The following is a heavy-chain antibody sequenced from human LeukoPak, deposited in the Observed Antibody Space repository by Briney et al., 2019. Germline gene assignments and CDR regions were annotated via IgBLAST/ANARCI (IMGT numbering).Heavy chain of an antibody. Sequence: SETLSLTCTVSGGSISSSSYYWSWIRQPAGKGLEWIGRIYTSGSTNYNPSLKSRVTMSVDTSKNQFSLKLSSVTAADTAVYYCARSRHNWFDPWGQGTLVTVSS. V-gene: IGHV4-61*02. CDR2: IYTSGST. CDR3: ARSRHNWFDP. J-gene: IGHJ5*02. CDR1: GGSISSSSYY.